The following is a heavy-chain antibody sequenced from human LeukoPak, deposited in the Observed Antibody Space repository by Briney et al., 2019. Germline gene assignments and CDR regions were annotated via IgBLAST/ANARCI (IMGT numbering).Heavy chain of an antibody. D-gene: IGHD1-26*01. Sequence: RSLRLSCAASGFTFSSYTMHWVRQAPGKGLEWVAVIWFDGSNTYYADSVKGRFTISRDNSKNTLYLQMNSLRAEDTASYYCASNSGSSGGYWGQGTLVTVSS. J-gene: IGHJ4*02. V-gene: IGHV3-33*01. CDR1: GFTFSSYT. CDR2: IWFDGSNT. CDR3: ASNSGSSGGY.